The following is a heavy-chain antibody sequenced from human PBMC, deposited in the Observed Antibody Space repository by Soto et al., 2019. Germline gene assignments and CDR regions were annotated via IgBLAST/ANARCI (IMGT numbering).Heavy chain of an antibody. V-gene: IGHV3-11*01. D-gene: IGHD1-26*01. CDR1: GFTFSDCY. J-gene: IGHJ4*02. CDR3: ASTAGGRSLDG. Sequence: PGGSLRLSCTASGFTFSDCYMSWIRQAPGKGLEWVSYISSSGSTIYYADSVKGRFTISRDNAKNSLYLQINSLRAEETALYYCASTAGGRSLDGCGQGPMVTVSS. CDR2: ISSSGSTI.